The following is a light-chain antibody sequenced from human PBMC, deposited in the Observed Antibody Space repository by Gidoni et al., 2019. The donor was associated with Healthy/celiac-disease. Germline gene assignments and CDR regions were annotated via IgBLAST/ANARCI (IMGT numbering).Light chain of an antibody. CDR1: QSVSSSY. J-gene: IGKJ2*01. Sequence: VLTQSPGTLSLSPGERATLSCRASQSVSSSYLAWYQQKPGQTPRLLLYGASSRATGIPDRFSGSGSGTDFTLTISRLEPEDFAVDYCQQYGSSPVTFGQGTKLGIK. CDR3: QQYGSSPVT. CDR2: GAS. V-gene: IGKV3-20*01.